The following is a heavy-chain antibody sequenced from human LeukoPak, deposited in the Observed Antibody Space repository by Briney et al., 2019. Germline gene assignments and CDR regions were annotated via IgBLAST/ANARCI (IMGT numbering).Heavy chain of an antibody. D-gene: IGHD2-2*01. V-gene: IGHV5-51*01. CDR1: GYSFTSYW. J-gene: IGHJ3*02. CDR2: IYPGDSDT. Sequence: GESLKISCKGSGYSFTSYWIGWVRQMPGKGLEWMGIIYPGDSDTRYSPSFQGQVTISADKSISTAYLQWSSLKASDTAMYYCASLLVPAARFSYDAFDIWGQGTMVTVSS. CDR3: ASLLVPAARFSYDAFDI.